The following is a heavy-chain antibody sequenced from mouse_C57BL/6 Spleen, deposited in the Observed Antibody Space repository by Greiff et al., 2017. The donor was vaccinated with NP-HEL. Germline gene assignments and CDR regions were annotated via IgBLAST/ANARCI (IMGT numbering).Heavy chain of an antibody. Sequence: VQVQQSGPELVKPGASVKISCKASGYAFSSSWMNWVKQRPGKGLEWIGRIYPGDGDTNYNGKFKGKATLTADKSSSTAYMQLSSLTSEDSAVYFCANYYGSSYDYAMDYWGQGTSVTVSS. J-gene: IGHJ4*01. CDR3: ANYYGSSYDYAMDY. CDR2: IYPGDGDT. CDR1: GYAFSSSW. V-gene: IGHV1-82*01. D-gene: IGHD1-1*01.